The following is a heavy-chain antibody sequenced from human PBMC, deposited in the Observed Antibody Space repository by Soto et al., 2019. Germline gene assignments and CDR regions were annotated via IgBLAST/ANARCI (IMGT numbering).Heavy chain of an antibody. J-gene: IGHJ6*02. CDR1: GGTFSSYA. CDR3: ARGLFKQQLGGGMDV. D-gene: IGHD6-13*01. V-gene: IGHV1-69*01. CDR2: IIPIFGTA. Sequence: QVQLVQSGAEVKKPGSSVKVSCKASGGTFSSYAISWVRQAPGQGLEWMGGIIPIFGTANYAQKFEGRVTITGDESTSTAYMERSSLKSEDTAVYYFARGLFKQQLGGGMDVWGQGTTVTVSS.